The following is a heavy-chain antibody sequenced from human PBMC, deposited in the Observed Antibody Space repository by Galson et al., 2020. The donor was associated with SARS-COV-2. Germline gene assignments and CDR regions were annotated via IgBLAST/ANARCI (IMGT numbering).Heavy chain of an antibody. CDR2: ISYDGINK. CDR3: ARDSSGEGYYYVSDV. V-gene: IGHV3-30-3*01. Sequence: GESLKISCAASGFTFSTYPMHWVRQAPGKGLEWVAVISYDGINKQYADSVKGRFTISRDNSKNTVHLQMSSLRPEDTAVYYCARDSSGEGYYYVSDVWGQGTTVTVSS. CDR1: GFTFSTYP. D-gene: IGHD7-27*01. J-gene: IGHJ6*02.